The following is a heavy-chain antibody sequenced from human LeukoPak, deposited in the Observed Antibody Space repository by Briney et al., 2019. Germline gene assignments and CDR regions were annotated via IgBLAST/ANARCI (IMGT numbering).Heavy chain of an antibody. CDR2: ISYDGSNK. CDR3: AKIKNRGVHATYYFDY. CDR1: GFTFSSYG. V-gene: IGHV3-30*18. J-gene: IGHJ4*02. D-gene: IGHD3-10*01. Sequence: PGGSLRLSCAASGFTFSSYGMHWVRQAPGKGLEWVAVISYDGSNKYYADSVKGRFTISRDNSKNTLYLQMNSLRAEDTAVYYCAKIKNRGVHATYYFDYWGQGTLVTVSS.